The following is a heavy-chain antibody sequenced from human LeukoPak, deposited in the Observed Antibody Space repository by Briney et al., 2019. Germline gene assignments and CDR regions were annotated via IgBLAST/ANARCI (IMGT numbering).Heavy chain of an antibody. J-gene: IGHJ4*02. V-gene: IGHV3-23*01. Sequence: GGSLRLSCAASGFTFTSYAMSWVRQAPGKGLGWVSSISGSGGRTFYADSVKGRFTISRDNSKNTLYLQMNSLRAEDTAAYHCAKGRNEDGDAALNYWGQGTLVTVSS. CDR3: AKGRNEDGDAALNY. CDR2: ISGSGGRT. D-gene: IGHD4-17*01. CDR1: GFTFTSYA.